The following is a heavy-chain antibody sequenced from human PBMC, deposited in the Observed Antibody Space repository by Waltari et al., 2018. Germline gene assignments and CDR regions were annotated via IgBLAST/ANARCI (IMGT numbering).Heavy chain of an antibody. Sequence: EVQLVESGGGVVRPGEAMTLACVVGGFNRSGSASHWVRQRSGKGLEWVGRVGTKTNSHATFYGPSVEGRFSISRDDSQNTAYLQMDSLDLDDTAVYFCTRVAKGRTSSQFDYWGQGTLVTVSS. J-gene: IGHJ4*02. CDR1: GFNRSGSA. V-gene: IGHV3-73*01. D-gene: IGHD2-2*01. CDR3: TRVAKGRTSSQFDY. CDR2: VGTKTNSHAT.